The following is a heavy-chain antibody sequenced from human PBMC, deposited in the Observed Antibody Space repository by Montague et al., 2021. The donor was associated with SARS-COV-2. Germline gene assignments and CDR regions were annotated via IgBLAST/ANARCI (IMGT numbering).Heavy chain of an antibody. Sequence: SETLSLTCAVYGGSFSGYYWSWIRQPPGKGLEWIGEINHSGSTNYNPXLKSRVTISVDTSKNQFSLKLSAVTAADTAVYYCARGSRQWLVRPPHYYYFDYWGQGTLVTASS. CDR2: INHSGST. CDR1: GGSFSGYY. V-gene: IGHV4-34*01. J-gene: IGHJ4*02. D-gene: IGHD6-19*01. CDR3: ARGSRQWLVRPPHYYYFDY.